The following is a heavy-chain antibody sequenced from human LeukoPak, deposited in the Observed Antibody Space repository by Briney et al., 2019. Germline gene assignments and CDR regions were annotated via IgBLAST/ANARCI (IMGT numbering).Heavy chain of an antibody. V-gene: IGHV3-53*01. D-gene: IGHD3-3*01. J-gene: IGHJ4*02. Sequence: GGSLRLSCAASGFTVSSNYMSWVRQAPGKGLEWVSVTYSGGRTYYADSVKGRFTISRDNAKNSLYLQMNSLRAEDTAFYYCAKSGGYDFWSSPTFDYWGQGTLVTVSS. CDR1: GFTVSSNY. CDR2: TYSGGRT. CDR3: AKSGGYDFWSSPTFDY.